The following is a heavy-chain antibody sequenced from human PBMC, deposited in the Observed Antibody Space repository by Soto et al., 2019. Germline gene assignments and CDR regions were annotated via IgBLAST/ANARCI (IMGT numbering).Heavy chain of an antibody. CDR1: GGAISSSAYF. D-gene: IGHD5-12*01. Sequence: QLQVQESGPGLLKPSETLSLTCTVSGGAISSSAYFWGWIRQPPGKGLEWIGNIYYTGRTSYNPSLKSRITISIDTSKNRFSLKLSSVTAADTSVYFCARIYSGYDDAGALDIWGQGTMVTVSS. CDR2: IYYTGRT. J-gene: IGHJ3*02. V-gene: IGHV4-39*01. CDR3: ARIYSGYDDAGALDI.